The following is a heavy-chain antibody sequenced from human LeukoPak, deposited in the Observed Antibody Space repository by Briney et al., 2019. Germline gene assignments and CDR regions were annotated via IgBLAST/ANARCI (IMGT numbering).Heavy chain of an antibody. CDR1: GYTLTELS. CDR3: ATGWELLRGNWFDP. CDR2: FDPEDGET. J-gene: IGHJ5*02. V-gene: IGHV1-24*01. D-gene: IGHD1-26*01. Sequence: GASVKVSCKVSGYTLTELSMHWVRQAPGKGLEWMGGFDPEDGETIYAQKFQGRVTMTEDTSTDTAYMELSSLRSEDTAVYCCATGWELLRGNWFDPWGQGTLVTVSS.